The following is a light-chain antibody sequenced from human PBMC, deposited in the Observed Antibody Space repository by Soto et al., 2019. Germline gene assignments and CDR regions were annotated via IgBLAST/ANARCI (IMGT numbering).Light chain of an antibody. CDR3: CSYAGRSTVYV. CDR1: SKDVGNYNL. V-gene: IGLV2-23*02. J-gene: IGLJ1*01. Sequence: QSALTQPASVSGSPGQSITISCTGTSKDVGNYNLVSWYQQNPGKAPKLIIYEVSKRPSGVSNRFSGSKSGNTASLTISGLQAEDEADYYCCSYAGRSTVYVFGTGTKVTVL. CDR2: EVS.